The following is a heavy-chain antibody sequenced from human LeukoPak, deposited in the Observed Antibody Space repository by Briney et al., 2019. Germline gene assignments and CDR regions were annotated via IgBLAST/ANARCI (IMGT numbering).Heavy chain of an antibody. D-gene: IGHD2-21*02. CDR3: ARANSCGGDCYSYFDY. CDR2: IYYSGST. Sequence: SETLSLTCTVSGGSIGSSNYFWGWIRQPPGKGLEWIGYIYYSGSTYYNPSLKSRVTISVDTSKNQFSLKLSSVTAADTAVYYCARANSCGGDCYSYFDYWGQGTLVTVSS. V-gene: IGHV4-31*03. J-gene: IGHJ4*02. CDR1: GGSIGSSNYF.